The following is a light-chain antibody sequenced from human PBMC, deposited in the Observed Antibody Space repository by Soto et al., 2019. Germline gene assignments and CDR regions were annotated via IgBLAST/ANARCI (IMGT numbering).Light chain of an antibody. CDR1: SSDVGGYNY. J-gene: IGLJ1*01. V-gene: IGLV2-14*03. Sequence: QSALTQPASVSGPPGQSITISCTGTSSDVGGYNYVSWYQQYPGKAPKLMIYDVSNRPSGVSDRFSGSKSGNTASLTISGLQAEDEAHYYCSSYTSSSTLGVFGTGTKLTVL. CDR2: DVS. CDR3: SSYTSSSTLGV.